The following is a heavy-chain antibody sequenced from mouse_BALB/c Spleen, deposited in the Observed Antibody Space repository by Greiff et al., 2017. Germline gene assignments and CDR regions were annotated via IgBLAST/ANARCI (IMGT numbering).Heavy chain of an antibody. Sequence: EVQGVESGGGLVKPGGSLKLSCAASGFTFSSYAMSWVRQTPEKRLEWVASISSGGSTYYPDSVKGRFTISRDNARNILYLQMSSLRSEDTAMYYCARGGYYRYSYAMDYWGQGTSVTVSS. D-gene: IGHD2-14*01. V-gene: IGHV5-6-5*01. CDR3: ARGGYYRYSYAMDY. J-gene: IGHJ4*01. CDR2: ISSGGST. CDR1: GFTFSSYA.